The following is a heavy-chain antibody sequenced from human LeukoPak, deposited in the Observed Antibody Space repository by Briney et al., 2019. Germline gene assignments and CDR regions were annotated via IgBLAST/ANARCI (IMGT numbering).Heavy chain of an antibody. Sequence: SETLSLTCAVYGGSFSSYYWSWIRQPPGKGLEWIGEINHSGSTNYNPSLKSRVTISVDTSKNQFSLKLSSVTAADTAVYYCARGGGIVGATLNYWGQGTLVTVSS. CDR3: ARGGGIVGATLNY. CDR1: GGSFSSYY. J-gene: IGHJ4*02. CDR2: INHSGST. D-gene: IGHD1-26*01. V-gene: IGHV4-34*01.